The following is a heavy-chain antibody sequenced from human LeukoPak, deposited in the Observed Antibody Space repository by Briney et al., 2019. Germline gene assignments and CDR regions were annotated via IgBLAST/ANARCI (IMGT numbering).Heavy chain of an antibody. J-gene: IGHJ4*02. CDR3: ASTPLHSIYLDY. CDR2: INHSGST. V-gene: IGHV4-34*01. D-gene: IGHD4-11*01. CDR1: GGSFSGYY. Sequence: SETLSLTCAVYGGSFSGYYWSWIRQPPGKGLEWIGEINHSGSTNYNPSLKSRVTISVDTSKNQFSLKLCSVTAADTAVYYCASTPLHSIYLDYWGQGTLVTVSS.